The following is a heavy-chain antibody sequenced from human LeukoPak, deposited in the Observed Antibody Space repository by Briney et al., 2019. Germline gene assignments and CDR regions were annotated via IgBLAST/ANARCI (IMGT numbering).Heavy chain of an antibody. D-gene: IGHD3-22*01. CDR2: INHSGST. CDR1: GGSFSGYY. Sequence: PSETLSLTCAVYGGSFSGYYWSWIRQPPGKGLEWIGEINHSGSTNYNPSLKSRVTISVDTSKNQFSLKLSSVTAADTAVYYCASYMIVVGPIDYWGQGTPVTVSS. CDR3: ASYMIVVGPIDY. J-gene: IGHJ4*02. V-gene: IGHV4-34*01.